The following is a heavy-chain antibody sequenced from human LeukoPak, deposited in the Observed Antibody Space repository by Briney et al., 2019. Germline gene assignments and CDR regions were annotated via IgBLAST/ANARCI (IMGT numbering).Heavy chain of an antibody. J-gene: IGHJ4*02. V-gene: IGHV1-46*01. CDR3: ARKVAVGGNVLDY. CDR1: GYTFTSNY. Sequence: ASVKVSCKASGYTFTSNYIHWVRQTPGQRLEWMGIINPSGDTTSYAQQFQGRVTMTRDMSTSTAYMELSSLRSEDTAVYYCARKVAVGGNVLDYWGQGTLVTVSS. D-gene: IGHD4-23*01. CDR2: INPSGDTT.